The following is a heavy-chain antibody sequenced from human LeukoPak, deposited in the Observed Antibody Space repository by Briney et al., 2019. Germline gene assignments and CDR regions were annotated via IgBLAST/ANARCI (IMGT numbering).Heavy chain of an antibody. Sequence: PGRSLRLSCAASGFTFSSYAMHWVRQAPGKGLEWVAFIRYDGSNKYYADSVKGRFTISRDNSKNTLYLQMNSLRAEDTAVYYCAKDPGPYPAPGAYYWGQGTLVTVSS. CDR3: AKDPGPYPAPGAYY. V-gene: IGHV3-30*02. CDR1: GFTFSSYA. D-gene: IGHD4/OR15-4a*01. J-gene: IGHJ4*02. CDR2: IRYDGSNK.